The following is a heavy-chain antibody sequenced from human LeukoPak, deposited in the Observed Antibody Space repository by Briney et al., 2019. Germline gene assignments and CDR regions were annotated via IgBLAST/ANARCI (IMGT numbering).Heavy chain of an antibody. Sequence: SETLSLTCAVYGGSFSGYYWSWIRQPPGKGLEWIGEISHSGSTNYNPSLKSRVTISVDTSKNQFSLKLSSVTAADTAVYYCAREIAAAGASYYYYYGMDVWGKGTTVTVSS. V-gene: IGHV4-34*01. J-gene: IGHJ6*04. CDR2: ISHSGST. CDR3: AREIAAAGASYYYYYGMDV. CDR1: GGSFSGYY. D-gene: IGHD6-13*01.